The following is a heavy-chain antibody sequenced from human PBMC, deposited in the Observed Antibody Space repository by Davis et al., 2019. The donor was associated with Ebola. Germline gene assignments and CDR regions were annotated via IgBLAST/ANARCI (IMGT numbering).Heavy chain of an antibody. Sequence: SETLSLTCTVSGGSISSSSHYWGWIRQPPGTGREWIGSIYYSGSTYYNPSHKSRVTISVDTSKNQFSLKLSSVTAADTAVYYCARDLVLGYCSSTSCSSAYYGMDVWGQGTTVTVSS. CDR2: IYYSGST. D-gene: IGHD2-2*01. J-gene: IGHJ6*02. V-gene: IGHV4-39*07. CDR3: ARDLVLGYCSSTSCSSAYYGMDV. CDR1: GGSISSSSHY.